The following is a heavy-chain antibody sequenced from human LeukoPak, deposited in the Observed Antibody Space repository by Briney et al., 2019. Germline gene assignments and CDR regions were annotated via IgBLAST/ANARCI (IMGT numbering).Heavy chain of an antibody. Sequence: GESLKISCKGSGYTFTNYWIAWVRQMPGKGLECMGIIYPGDSDTKYSPSFQGQVTISVDKSISTAYLQWSSLKASDTAIYYCARRGSSAYFDYWGQGTLVTVSS. CDR1: GYTFTNYW. D-gene: IGHD2-2*01. CDR2: IYPGDSDT. CDR3: ARRGSSAYFDY. V-gene: IGHV5-51*01. J-gene: IGHJ4*02.